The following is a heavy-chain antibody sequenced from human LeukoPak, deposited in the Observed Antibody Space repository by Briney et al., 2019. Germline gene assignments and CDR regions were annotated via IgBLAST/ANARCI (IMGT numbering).Heavy chain of an antibody. Sequence: GGSLRLSCAASGFTFSSYGMHWVRQAPGKGLEWVAVIWYDGSNEYYADSVKGRFTISRDNSKNTLYLQMNSLRAEDTAVYYCARDAAATDGMDVWGQGTTVTVSS. D-gene: IGHD2-15*01. V-gene: IGHV3-33*01. CDR1: GFTFSSYG. CDR2: IWYDGSNE. CDR3: ARDAAATDGMDV. J-gene: IGHJ6*02.